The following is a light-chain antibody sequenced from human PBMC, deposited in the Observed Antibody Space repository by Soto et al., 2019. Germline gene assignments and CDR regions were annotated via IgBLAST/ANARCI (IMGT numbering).Light chain of an antibody. V-gene: IGLV1-44*01. CDR1: SSNIGSNP. CDR3: AAWDDRLKTYV. Sequence: QSVLSQPPSTSGTPGQSVTISCSGSSSNIGSNPVNWYQQVPGAAPKLVIYNNDKRPSGVTDRFSGSKSGTSAALTSRGLQSEDEADYYYAAWDDRLKTYVFGTGTKLTVL. J-gene: IGLJ1*01. CDR2: NND.